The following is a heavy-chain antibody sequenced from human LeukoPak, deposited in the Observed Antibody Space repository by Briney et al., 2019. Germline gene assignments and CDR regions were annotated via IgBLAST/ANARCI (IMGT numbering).Heavy chain of an antibody. J-gene: IGHJ6*03. Sequence: HPGGSLRLSCAASGFTFSSYSMSWVRQAPGKGLESVSYISSSSATIFYADSVKGRFTISRDNAKNSLYLQMNSLRPEDTAVYFCARDRHVPGLYYYYMDVWGKGTTVTVSS. D-gene: IGHD6-6*01. V-gene: IGHV3-48*01. CDR1: GFTFSSYS. CDR3: ARDRHVPGLYYYYMDV. CDR2: ISSSSATI.